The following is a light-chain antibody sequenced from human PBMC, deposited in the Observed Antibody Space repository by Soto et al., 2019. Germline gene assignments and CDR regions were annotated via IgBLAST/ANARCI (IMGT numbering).Light chain of an antibody. CDR3: CSYAGASTLV. CDR1: SSDVGGYYL. J-gene: IGLJ3*02. CDR2: EGT. Sequence: QSALTQPASVSGSPGQSITISCTGTSSDVGGYYLVSWYQQYPGKAPKLVIYEGTKRPSGVSNRFSGFKSGNTASLTISGLQAEDEADYYCCSYAGASTLVFGGGTKVTVL. V-gene: IGLV2-23*01.